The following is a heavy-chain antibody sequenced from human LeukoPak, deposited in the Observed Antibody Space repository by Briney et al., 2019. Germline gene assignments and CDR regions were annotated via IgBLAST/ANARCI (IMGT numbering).Heavy chain of an antibody. J-gene: IGHJ4*02. D-gene: IGHD5-12*01. CDR2: ISSSGSTI. Sequence: GGSLRLSCAASGFTFSAYYMSWIRQAPGKGLEWVSYISSSGSTIYYADSVKGRFTISRDNAKNSLYLQMNSLRAEDTAVYYCARDLDIVATKYYFDYWGQGTLVTVSS. V-gene: IGHV3-11*01. CDR1: GFTFSAYY. CDR3: ARDLDIVATKYYFDY.